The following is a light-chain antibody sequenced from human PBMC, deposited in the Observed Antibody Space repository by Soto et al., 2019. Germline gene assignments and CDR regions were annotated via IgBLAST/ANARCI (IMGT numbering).Light chain of an antibody. J-gene: IGLJ1*01. CDR3: AAWDDSLNGDV. V-gene: IGLV1-44*01. Sequence: QSVLTQPPSASGTPGQRVTIFCSGSTSNIGSNTVNWYQQLPGTAPKLLIYSSNQRPSGVPDRFSGSKSGTSASLAISGLQSEDEADYYCAAWDDSLNGDVFGTGTKLTVL. CDR2: SSN. CDR1: TSNIGSNT.